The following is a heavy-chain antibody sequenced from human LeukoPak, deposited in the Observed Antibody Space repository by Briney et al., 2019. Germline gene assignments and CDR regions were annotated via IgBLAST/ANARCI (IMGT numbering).Heavy chain of an antibody. CDR3: ARGQTGAAALDF. V-gene: IGHV4-34*01. CDR2: STHSGST. CDR1: GGSFSGHY. D-gene: IGHD2-2*01. Sequence: SETLSLTCAVYGGSFSGHYWTWIRQPPGKGLGWIGESTHSGSTNYNPSLKSRVTISVDTSKSQFSLTLTSVTAADTAVYYCARGQTGAAALDFWGPGTLVTVSS. J-gene: IGHJ4*02.